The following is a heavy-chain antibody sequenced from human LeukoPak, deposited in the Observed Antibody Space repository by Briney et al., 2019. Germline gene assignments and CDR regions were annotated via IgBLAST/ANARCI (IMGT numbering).Heavy chain of an antibody. V-gene: IGHV3-7*04. D-gene: IGHD1-1*01. CDR3: ARGDNFSGDH. Sequence: GGSLRLSCATSGFSFSNFWMSWVRQAPGRGLQWVANIHPEGNEKYHVESVKGRFIISRDNARNLLFLQVNGLRVEDTAVYYCARGDNFSGDHWGQGTLVTVSS. CDR1: GFSFSNFW. CDR2: IHPEGNEK. J-gene: IGHJ4*02.